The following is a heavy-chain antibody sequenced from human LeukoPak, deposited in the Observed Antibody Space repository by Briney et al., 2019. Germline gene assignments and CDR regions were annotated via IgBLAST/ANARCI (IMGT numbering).Heavy chain of an antibody. CDR1: GXTFSSYA. D-gene: IGHD2-2*01. CDR2: ISGNGGST. CDR3: VRELGYCTSISCSPDY. Sequence: TGGSLRLSCSASGXTFSSYAMHWVRQAPGKGLEYVSAISGNGGSTYYADSVEGRFTISRDNSKNTLYLQMSSLRAEDTAVYYCVRELGYCTSISCSPDYWGQGTLVTVSS. J-gene: IGHJ4*02. V-gene: IGHV3-64D*06.